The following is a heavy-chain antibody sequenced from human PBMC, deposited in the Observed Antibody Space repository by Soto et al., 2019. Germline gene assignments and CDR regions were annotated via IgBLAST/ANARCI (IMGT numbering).Heavy chain of an antibody. CDR2: ISSSGSTI. CDR1: GFTFSDYY. J-gene: IGHJ6*02. D-gene: IGHD6-13*01. V-gene: IGHV3-11*01. CDR3: ARARSSWYNYYYGMDV. Sequence: PGESLKISCAASGFTFSDYYMSWIRQAPGKGLEWVSYISSSGSTIYYADSVKGRFTISRDNAKNSLYLQMNSLRAEDTAVYYCARARSSWYNYYYGMDVWGQGTTVTVSS.